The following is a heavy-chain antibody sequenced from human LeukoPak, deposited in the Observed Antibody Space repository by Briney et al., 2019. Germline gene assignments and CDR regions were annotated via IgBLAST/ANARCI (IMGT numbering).Heavy chain of an antibody. Sequence: SETLSLTCAVYGGSFSGYYWSWIRQPPGKGLEWIGEINHSGSTNYNPSLKSRVTISVDTSKNQFSLKLSSVTAADTAVYYCARDEAVVDTAMVSLGFDYWGQGTLVTVSS. CDR3: ARDEAVVDTAMVSLGFDY. J-gene: IGHJ4*02. CDR2: INHSGST. V-gene: IGHV4-34*01. D-gene: IGHD5-18*01. CDR1: GGSFSGYY.